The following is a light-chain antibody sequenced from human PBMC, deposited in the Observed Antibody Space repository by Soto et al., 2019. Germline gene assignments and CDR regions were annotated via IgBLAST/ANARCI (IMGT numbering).Light chain of an antibody. CDR2: WAS. CDR3: QQYYRTPLT. V-gene: IGKV4-1*01. J-gene: IGKJ4*01. CDR1: QTVLYSSNTKNY. Sequence: DIVMTQSPDSLAVSLGERATINCKSSQTVLYSSNTKNYLAWYQQKPGQPPQLLTYWASIRQSGVPDRISGRGSGTDFTLTISSLQAEDVAVYYCQQYYRTPLTFGGRTKVELK.